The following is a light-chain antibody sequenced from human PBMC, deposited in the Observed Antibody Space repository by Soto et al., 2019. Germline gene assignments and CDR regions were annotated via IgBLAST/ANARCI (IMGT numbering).Light chain of an antibody. CDR2: DAY. J-gene: IGKJ5*01. Sequence: VATLSPFTLSLSKRERATLSCRASQSFRGLLAWYQQKPGQAPRLLIYDAYNRATGIPPRFSGSGSGTDFTLTISSLEPEDSAVYYCQQRHMWPITFGQGTRLEIK. CDR1: QSFRGL. V-gene: IGKV3-11*01. CDR3: QQRHMWPIT.